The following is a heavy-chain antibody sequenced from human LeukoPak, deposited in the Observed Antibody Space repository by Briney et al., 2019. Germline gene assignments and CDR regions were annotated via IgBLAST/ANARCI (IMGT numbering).Heavy chain of an antibody. D-gene: IGHD2/OR15-2a*01. J-gene: IGHJ4*01. CDR3: AGGAFKLSY. V-gene: IGHV4-34*01. CDR1: AGSFCGYY. CDR2: INHSGST. Sequence: SETLSLTCAVYAGSFCGYYWRWNRQPPGKGRVWIREINHSGSTNENPSLKTRVTISVDTSKNQFCLKLSSVTAADTAVYYCAGGAFKLSYWGDGTLVTVSS.